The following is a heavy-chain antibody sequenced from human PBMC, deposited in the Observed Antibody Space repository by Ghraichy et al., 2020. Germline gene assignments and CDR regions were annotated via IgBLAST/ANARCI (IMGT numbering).Heavy chain of an antibody. J-gene: IGHJ3*02. D-gene: IGHD2-2*01. V-gene: IGHV3-21*01. CDR1: GFTFSSYS. CDR3: ARAVSTTNAFDI. CDR2: ISSSSSYI. Sequence: GGSLRLSCAASGFTFSSYSMNWVRQAPGKGLEWVSSISSSSSYIYYADSVKGRFTISRDNAKNSLYLQMNSLRAEDTAVYYCARAVSTTNAFDIWGQGTMVTVSS.